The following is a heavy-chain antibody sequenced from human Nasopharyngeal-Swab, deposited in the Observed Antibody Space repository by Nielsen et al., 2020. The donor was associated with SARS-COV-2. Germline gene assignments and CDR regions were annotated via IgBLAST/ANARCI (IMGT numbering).Heavy chain of an antibody. Sequence: GESLKISCTASGFSFNNYGMHWVRQDPGKGLEWVAVISYEGSKKYYAESVEGRFTISRDYSKSTLYLQMNSLRPEDTAMYYCAKANVLFWFGQFKNDGFDIWGQGTMVAVSS. J-gene: IGHJ3*02. CDR2: ISYEGSKK. CDR3: AKANVLFWFGQFKNDGFDI. D-gene: IGHD3-10*01. V-gene: IGHV3-30*18. CDR1: GFSFNNYG.